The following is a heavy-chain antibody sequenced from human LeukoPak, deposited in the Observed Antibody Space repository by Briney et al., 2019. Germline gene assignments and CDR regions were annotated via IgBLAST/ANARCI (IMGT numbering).Heavy chain of an antibody. CDR2: INPNSGGT. Sequence: ASVKVSCKASGYTFTRYYMHWVRQAPGQGLEWMGWINPNSGGTNYAQKFQGRVTMTRDTSISTAYMELSRLRSDDTAVYYCARGPRIAAAHLYYFDYWGQGTLVTVSS. D-gene: IGHD6-13*01. CDR3: ARGPRIAAAHLYYFDY. V-gene: IGHV1-2*02. CDR1: GYTFTRYY. J-gene: IGHJ4*02.